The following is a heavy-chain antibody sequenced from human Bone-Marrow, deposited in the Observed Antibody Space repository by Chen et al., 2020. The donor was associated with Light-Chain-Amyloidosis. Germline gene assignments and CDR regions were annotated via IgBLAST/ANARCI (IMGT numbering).Heavy chain of an antibody. CDR2: INPGDSDT. CDR3: ARQHFLGAYPGY. J-gene: IGHJ4*02. D-gene: IGHD3-3*01. V-gene: IGHV5-51*01. Sequence: QLVQSRAEVKKPGESLNISCKASGYTFRHYWIGWVRQVPGKGLEWLGSINPGDSDTRHNPSVQAQVTISADKSIDTAYLLFSSLKASDSGMYYCARQHFLGAYPGYWGQGTLVSVSS. CDR1: GYTFRHYW.